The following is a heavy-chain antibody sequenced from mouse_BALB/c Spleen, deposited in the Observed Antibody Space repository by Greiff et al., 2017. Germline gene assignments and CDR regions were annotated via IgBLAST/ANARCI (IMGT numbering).Heavy chain of an antibody. V-gene: IGHV3-6*02. Sequence: ESGPGLVKPSQSLSLTCSVTGYSITSGYYWNWIRQFPGNKLEWMGYISYDGSNNYNPSLKNRISITRDTSKNQFFLKLNSVTTEDTATYYCARDEVLYAMDYWGQGTSVTVSS. CDR2: ISYDGSN. D-gene: IGHD2-14*01. CDR3: ARDEVLYAMDY. CDR1: GYSITSGYY. J-gene: IGHJ4*01.